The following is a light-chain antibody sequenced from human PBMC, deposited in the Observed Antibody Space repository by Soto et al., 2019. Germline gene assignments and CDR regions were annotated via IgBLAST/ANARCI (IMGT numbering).Light chain of an antibody. V-gene: IGKV1-12*01. CDR2: AAS. CDR3: QQANNFPLT. CDR1: QDIGYW. Sequence: DIQVTQSPSFVSAAVGDRVTITCRTNQDIGYWLAWYQQKPGIAPKLLISAASDLHIGVPSRFSGRGSGTHFTLTITSPQPEDFGTYYCQQANNFPLTFGGGTRVEI. J-gene: IGKJ4*01.